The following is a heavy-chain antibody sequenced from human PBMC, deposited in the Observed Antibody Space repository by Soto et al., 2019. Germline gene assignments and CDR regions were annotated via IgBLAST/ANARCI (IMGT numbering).Heavy chain of an antibody. D-gene: IGHD1-1*01. V-gene: IGHV3-7*03. CDR2: INQGGSVK. Sequence: GGSLRLSCEASGFALSPYWMSWVRQAPGKGLEWVANINQGGSVKHYVDSVRGRFTISRDNAKNSLFLQMNSLSAEDTAVYFCARLTEAVTTFVYWGQGTPVTVSS. J-gene: IGHJ4*02. CDR3: ARLTEAVTTFVY. CDR1: GFALSPYW.